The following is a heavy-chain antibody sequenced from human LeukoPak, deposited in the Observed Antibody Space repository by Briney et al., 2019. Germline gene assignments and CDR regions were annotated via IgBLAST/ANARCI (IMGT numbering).Heavy chain of an antibody. CDR1: GFTFSSYW. CDR3: ATDRNYGDLTYGMDV. Sequence: GGSLRLSCAASGFTFSSYWMSWVRQAPGKGLEWVANIKQDGSEKYYVDSVKGRFTISRDNAKNSLYLQMNSLRAEDTAVYYCATDRNYGDLTYGMDVWGQGTTVTVSS. V-gene: IGHV3-7*01. D-gene: IGHD4-17*01. J-gene: IGHJ6*02. CDR2: IKQDGSEK.